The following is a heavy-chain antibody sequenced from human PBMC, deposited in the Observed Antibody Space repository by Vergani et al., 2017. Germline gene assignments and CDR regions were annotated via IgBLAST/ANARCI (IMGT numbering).Heavy chain of an antibody. D-gene: IGHD6-13*01. CDR1: GFTFSSYA. J-gene: IGHJ3*02. V-gene: IGHV1-69*01. CDR2: IIPIFGTA. Sequence: QVQLVESGGGLVQPGRSLRLSCAASGFTFSSYAISWVRQAPGQGLEWMGGIIPIFGTANYAQKFQGRVTITADEYTSRAYMELSSLRSEDTAVYYCAREGVGVAAAGTEAFDIWGQGTIVTVSS. CDR3: AREGVGVAAAGTEAFDI.